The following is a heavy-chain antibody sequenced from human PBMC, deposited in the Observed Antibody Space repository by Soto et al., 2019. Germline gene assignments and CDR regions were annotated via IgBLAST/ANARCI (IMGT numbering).Heavy chain of an antibody. CDR1: GFSFISYA. J-gene: IGHJ6*02. CDR2: ISGSGGST. V-gene: IGHV3-23*01. D-gene: IGHD3-16*01. Sequence: EVQLLESGGGLVQPGGSLRLSCAASGFSFISYAMSWVRQAPGKGLEWVSSISGSGGSTYYADSVKGRFTISRDNSKNTLYLQMHSLRAGDTALYYCARGLSFYYYYGMDVWGQGTTVTVSS. CDR3: ARGLSFYYYYGMDV.